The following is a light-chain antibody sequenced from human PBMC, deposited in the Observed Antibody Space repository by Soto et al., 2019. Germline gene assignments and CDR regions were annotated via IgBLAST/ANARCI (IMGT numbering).Light chain of an antibody. V-gene: IGKV3-15*01. J-gene: IGKJ4*01. Sequence: EIVLTQFPATLSVSPGETATVTCRSGQSLSSNLAWYQQRRGQAPRLLMFDTSTRASGTPARFSGSGSGTEFTLTIASLQSEDFAFYYCQQYNHWPRMLSFGGGTKVDI. CDR1: QSLSSN. CDR3: QQYNHWPRMLS. CDR2: DTS.